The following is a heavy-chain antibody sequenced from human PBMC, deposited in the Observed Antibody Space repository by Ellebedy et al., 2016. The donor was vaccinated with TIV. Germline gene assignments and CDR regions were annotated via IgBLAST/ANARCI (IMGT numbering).Heavy chain of an antibody. CDR2: MNPNSGNT. CDR1: GYTFTSYD. CDR3: ARGRLGRDGRRFDY. V-gene: IGHV1-8*01. J-gene: IGHJ4*02. Sequence: AASVKVSCKASGYTFTSYDINWARQATGQGLEWMGWMNPNSGNTGYAQKFQGRVTMTRNTSISTAYMELSSLRSEDTAVYYCARGRLGRDGRRFDYWGQGTLVTVSS. D-gene: IGHD5-24*01.